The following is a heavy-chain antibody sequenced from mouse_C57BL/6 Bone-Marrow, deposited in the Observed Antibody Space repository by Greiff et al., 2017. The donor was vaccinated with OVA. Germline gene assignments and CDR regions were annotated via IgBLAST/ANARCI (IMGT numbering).Heavy chain of an antibody. CDR1: GFTFSDYG. D-gene: IGHD2-3*01. CDR2: ISSGSSTI. J-gene: IGHJ3*01. V-gene: IGHV5-17*01. CDR3: ARADGAWFAD. Sequence: EVQLQQSGGGLVKPGGSLKLSCAASGFTFSDYGMHWVRQAPEKGLEWVAYISSGSSTIYYADTVKGRFTISRDNAKNTLFLQMTSLRSEDTAMYYCARADGAWFADWGQGTLVTVSA.